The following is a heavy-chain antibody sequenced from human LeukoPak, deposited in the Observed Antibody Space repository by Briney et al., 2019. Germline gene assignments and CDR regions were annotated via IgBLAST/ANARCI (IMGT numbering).Heavy chain of an antibody. J-gene: IGHJ5*01. Sequence: GSLRLSCAASGFTFSSYGMSWVRQAPGKGLEWVSSITGSGGSTYYADSVMGRYTISRDNSKNTLYLQMNTLRAEDTALYYCARSGFGSGVSFDSWGQGTMVTVSS. D-gene: IGHD3-10*01. V-gene: IGHV3-23*01. CDR3: ARSGFGSGVSFDS. CDR2: ITGSGGST. CDR1: GFTFSSYG.